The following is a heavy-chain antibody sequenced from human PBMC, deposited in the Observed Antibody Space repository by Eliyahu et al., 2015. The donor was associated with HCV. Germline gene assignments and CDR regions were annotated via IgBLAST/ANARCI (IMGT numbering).Heavy chain of an antibody. CDR2: VSNSGGAT. J-gene: IGHJ4*02. CDR3: ARVGDLAAAGTTDY. Sequence: QVQLVESGGGLVEPGGSLRLSXVASGFXPSVATSLXWIRQAPGKGLEWVSYVSNSGGATPYADSVKGRFTVSRDNAKNSLYLQMNSLRAEDTAVYYCARVGDLAAAGTTDYWGQGTLVTVSS. V-gene: IGHV3-11*01. D-gene: IGHD6-13*01. CDR1: GFXPSVATS.